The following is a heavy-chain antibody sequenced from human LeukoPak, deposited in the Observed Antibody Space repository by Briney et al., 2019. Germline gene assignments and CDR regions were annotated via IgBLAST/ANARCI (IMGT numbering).Heavy chain of an antibody. D-gene: IGHD3-16*01. Sequence: GASLRLSCAASGFTFSNYAMSWVRQAPGKGLEWVSAITGGGSGIYYADSMKSRFTISRDNARNSLYLQMNSLRAEDTAVYYCARGSWGTDYWGQGTLVTVSS. CDR2: ITGGGSGI. CDR3: ARGSWGTDY. V-gene: IGHV3-23*01. J-gene: IGHJ4*02. CDR1: GFTFSNYA.